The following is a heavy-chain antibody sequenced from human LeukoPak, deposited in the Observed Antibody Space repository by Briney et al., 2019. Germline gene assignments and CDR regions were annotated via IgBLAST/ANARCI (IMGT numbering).Heavy chain of an antibody. Sequence: PGGSPRLSCTASGFTFGDYAMSWVRQAPGKGLEWVGFIRSKAYGGTTEYAAPVKGRFTISRDDSKSIAYLQMNSLKTEDTAVYYCTRHSRRAQYYFDYWGQGTLVTVSS. CDR1: GFTFGDYA. D-gene: IGHD3-3*02. CDR3: TRHSRRAQYYFDY. CDR2: IRSKAYGGTT. V-gene: IGHV3-49*04. J-gene: IGHJ4*02.